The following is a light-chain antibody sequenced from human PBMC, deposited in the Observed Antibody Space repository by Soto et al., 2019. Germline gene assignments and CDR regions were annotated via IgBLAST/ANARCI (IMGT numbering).Light chain of an antibody. CDR1: SRYVGGFNY. V-gene: IGLV2-14*03. Sequence: QSVLTQSSSVSGSLGQPFTISCSGNSRYVGGFNYVSWYQQHPGKAPKLMIYDVTNRPSGVSYRFSGSKSGNTASLTISGLQAEDEADYYCNSYISSSTYVFGTGTKVTVL. CDR2: DVT. CDR3: NSYISSSTYV. J-gene: IGLJ1*01.